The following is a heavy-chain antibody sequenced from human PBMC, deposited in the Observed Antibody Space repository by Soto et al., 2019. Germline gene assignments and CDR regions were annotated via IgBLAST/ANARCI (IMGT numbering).Heavy chain of an antibody. CDR1: GYTFTGYY. J-gene: IGHJ4*02. V-gene: IGHV1-2*02. CDR2: INPNSGGT. CDR3: ARQYYDILTGYYKALNY. Sequence: ASVKVSRKASGYTFTGYYMHWVRQAPGQGLEWMGWINPNSGGTNYAQKFQGRVTMTRDTSISTAYMELSRLRSDDTAVYYCARQYYDILTGYYKALNYWGQGTLVTVSS. D-gene: IGHD3-9*01.